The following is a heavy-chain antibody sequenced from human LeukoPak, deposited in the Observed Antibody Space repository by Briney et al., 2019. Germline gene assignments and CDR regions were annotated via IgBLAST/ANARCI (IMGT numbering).Heavy chain of an antibody. CDR1: GYTFTSYD. J-gene: IGHJ4*02. V-gene: IGHV1-8*03. Sequence: ASVKVSCKASGYTFTSYDINWVRRATGQGLERMGWMNPNSGNTGYAQKFQGRVTITRNTSISTAYMELSSLRSEDTAVYYCARGNVLLWFGELSHFDYWGQGTLVTVSS. D-gene: IGHD3-10*01. CDR3: ARGNVLLWFGELSHFDY. CDR2: MNPNSGNT.